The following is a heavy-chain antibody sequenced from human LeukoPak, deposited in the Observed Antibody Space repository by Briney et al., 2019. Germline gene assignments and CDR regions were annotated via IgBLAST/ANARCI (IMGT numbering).Heavy chain of an antibody. Sequence: PSETLSLTCTVSGGPISTYYWSWIRQPPGKRLEWIGYISYSGGTNYNPSLKSRVTISVDTSKNQFSLKLTSVTAADTARYYCARADDRSGYFGGRFDSWGQGTLVTVSS. CDR3: ARADDRSGYFGGRFDS. J-gene: IGHJ5*01. D-gene: IGHD3-22*01. CDR2: ISYSGGT. V-gene: IGHV4-59*01. CDR1: GGPISTYY.